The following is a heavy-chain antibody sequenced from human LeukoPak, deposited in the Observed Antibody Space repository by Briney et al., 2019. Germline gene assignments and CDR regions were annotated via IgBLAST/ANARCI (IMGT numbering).Heavy chain of an antibody. V-gene: IGHV4-39*01. CDR2: IYYSGSP. CDR1: GGSISNNNYY. J-gene: IGHJ4*02. Sequence: SETLSLTCTVSGGSISNNNYYWARIRQPPGKGLECIGSIYYSGSPYYNPSLKSRVTISVDTSKNQFSLRLSSVTAADTAEYYCATWRTAKTGFDYWGQGTLVTVSS. CDR3: ATWRTAKTGFDY. D-gene: IGHD1-1*01.